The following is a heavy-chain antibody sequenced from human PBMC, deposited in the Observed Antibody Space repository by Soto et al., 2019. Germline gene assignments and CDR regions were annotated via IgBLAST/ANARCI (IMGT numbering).Heavy chain of an antibody. Sequence: QVQLVQSGAELKKPGASVTFSFTPLGFTLSDNLINWGRKPPGQGLGWMGWLNPDTGNTRYSETFQGRVTISRHSSASIAYLELSDLENEDTALYFCARDRHSVGPRANDAFDVWGQGTMITVSS. CDR1: GFTLSDNL. CDR3: ARDRHSVGPRANDAFDV. CDR2: LNPDTGNT. D-gene: IGHD5-18*01. J-gene: IGHJ3*01. V-gene: IGHV1-3*01.